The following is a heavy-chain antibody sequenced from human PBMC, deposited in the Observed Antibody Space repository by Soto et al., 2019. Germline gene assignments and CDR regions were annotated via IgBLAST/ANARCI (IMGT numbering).Heavy chain of an antibody. CDR2: IYYSGST. CDR1: GGSISSYY. V-gene: IGHV4-59*08. J-gene: IGHJ5*02. D-gene: IGHD3-3*01. Sequence: SETLSLTCTVSGGSISSYYWSWIRQPPGKGLEWIGYIYYSGSTNYNPSLKSRVTISVDTSKNQFSLKLSPVTAADTAVYYCARHDLRDDFWSGYYYPPNWFDPWGQGTLVTVSS. CDR3: ARHDLRDDFWSGYYYPPNWFDP.